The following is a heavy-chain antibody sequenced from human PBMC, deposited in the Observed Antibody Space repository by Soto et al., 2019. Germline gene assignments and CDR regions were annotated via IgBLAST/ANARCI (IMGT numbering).Heavy chain of an antibody. CDR1: GFTLSSYD. CDR2: IGSGGDT. D-gene: IGHD2-15*01. J-gene: IGHJ6*02. Sequence: EVQLVESGGGLVQPGGSLRLSCAASGFTLSSYDIHWVRQATGEGLAWVSGIGSGGDTHYADSVKGRFIISREDGKNSLYLQMNNLRVGDTAVYYCKRKTPPPGMEVRGQGATVTVSS. V-gene: IGHV3-13*01. CDR3: KRKTPPPGMEV.